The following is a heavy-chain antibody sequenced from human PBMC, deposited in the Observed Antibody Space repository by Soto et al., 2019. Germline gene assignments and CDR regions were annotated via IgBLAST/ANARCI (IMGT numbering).Heavy chain of an antibody. D-gene: IGHD2-15*01. Sequence: EVQLLESGGGLVQPGGSLRLSCAASGFTFTNYAMNWVRHSPGKGLEWVASVIGTGIDTYHAASVKGRFTISRDNSRNAMYLEMNRLRAEDTGMYHFAKATCGQCIGAHCYAFDFWGQGSLVTVS. CDR1: GFTFTNYA. J-gene: IGHJ4*02. CDR3: AKATCGQCIGAHCYAFDF. V-gene: IGHV3-23*01. CDR2: VIGTGIDT.